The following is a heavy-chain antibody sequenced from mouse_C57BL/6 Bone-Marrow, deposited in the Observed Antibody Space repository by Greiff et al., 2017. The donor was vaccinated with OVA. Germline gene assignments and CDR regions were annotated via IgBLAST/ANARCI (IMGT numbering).Heavy chain of an antibody. CDR3: ARRDGSSYVDY. CDR1: GYTFTSYW. V-gene: IGHV1-64*01. J-gene: IGHJ2*01. CDR2: IHPNSGST. Sequence: QVQLKQSGAELVKPGASVKLSCKASGYTFTSYWMHWVKQRPGQGLEWIGMIHPNSGSTNYNEKFKSKATLTVDKSSSTAYMQLSSLTSEDSAVYYCARRDGSSYVDYWGQGTTLTVSS. D-gene: IGHD1-1*01.